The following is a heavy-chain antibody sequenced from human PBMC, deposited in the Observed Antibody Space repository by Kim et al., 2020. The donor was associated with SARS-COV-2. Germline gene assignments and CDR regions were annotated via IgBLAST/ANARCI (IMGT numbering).Heavy chain of an antibody. CDR3: AKDPYWSSTSCYDNEVNY. Sequence: KGRFTISRDKSKNTMYVQMNSLRAEDTAVYYCAKDPYWSSTSCYDNEVNYWGQGTLVTVSS. V-gene: IGHV3-23*01. J-gene: IGHJ4*02. D-gene: IGHD2-2*01.